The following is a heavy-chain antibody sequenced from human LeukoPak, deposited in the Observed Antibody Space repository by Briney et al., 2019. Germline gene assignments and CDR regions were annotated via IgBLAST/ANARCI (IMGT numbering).Heavy chain of an antibody. CDR3: ARAPGCSYGPGVWLDAFDI. CDR1: GGSISSDY. CDR2: IYYSGST. J-gene: IGHJ3*02. D-gene: IGHD5-18*01. Sequence: SETLSLTCTVSGGSISSDYWSWIRQPPGKGLEWIGYIYYSGSTNYNPSLKSRVTISVDTSKNQFSLKLSSVTAADTAVYYCARAPGCSYGPGVWLDAFDIWGQGTMVTVSS. V-gene: IGHV4-59*01.